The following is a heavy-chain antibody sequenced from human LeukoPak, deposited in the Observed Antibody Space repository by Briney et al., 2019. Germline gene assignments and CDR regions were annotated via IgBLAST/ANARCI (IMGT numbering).Heavy chain of an antibody. D-gene: IGHD1-26*01. CDR3: AKGSGNFYAYFDC. J-gene: IGHJ4*02. CDR1: GFTVSSNY. V-gene: IGHV3-53*01. CDR2: IYSGGST. Sequence: GGSLRLTCAASGFTVSSNYMSWVRQAPGKGLEWVSVIYSGGSTYYADSVKGRFTISRDNSKNTLYLQMNSLRAGDTAVYYCAKGSGNFYAYFDCWGQGTLVTVSS.